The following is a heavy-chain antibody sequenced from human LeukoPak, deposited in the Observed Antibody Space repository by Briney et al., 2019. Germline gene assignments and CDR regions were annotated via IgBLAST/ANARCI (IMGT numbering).Heavy chain of an antibody. CDR3: ARLYQLPNFYYYGMDV. Sequence: ASVKVSFKASGYPFTNYGISWVRQAPGQGLEWMGWISGYNGNTNHAQKLQGRLTMTTDTSTATAYMELRSLRSDDTAVYYCARLYQLPNFYYYGMDVWGQGTTVTVSS. CDR1: GYPFTNYG. J-gene: IGHJ6*02. CDR2: ISGYNGNT. V-gene: IGHV1-18*01. D-gene: IGHD2-2*01.